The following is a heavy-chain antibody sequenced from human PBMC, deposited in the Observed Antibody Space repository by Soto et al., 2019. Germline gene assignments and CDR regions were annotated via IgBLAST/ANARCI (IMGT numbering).Heavy chain of an antibody. CDR2: IYYTGST. Sequence: QVQLQESGPGLLRPSQTLSLTCTVSGDSITSDDYYWTWIRQPPGKGLEWLGHIYYTGSTSYNPSLESRGSIALDTSKNQFSLRVRPVTAADTAVYYCARASVQIINSSRAMDVWGHGTSIIGSS. V-gene: IGHV4-30-4*01. CDR3: ARASVQIINSSRAMDV. D-gene: IGHD3-10*01. J-gene: IGHJ6*02. CDR1: GDSITSDDYY.